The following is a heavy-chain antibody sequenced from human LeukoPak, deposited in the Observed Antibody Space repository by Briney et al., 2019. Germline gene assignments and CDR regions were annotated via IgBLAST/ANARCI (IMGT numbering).Heavy chain of an antibody. V-gene: IGHV3-7*03. J-gene: IGHJ6*02. Sequence: PGGSLRLSCVASGFSFSRNWMNWVRQAPGKGLEWVAIIKQDGSERYYVDSVKGRFTISRDDAKNSLYLQMNSLRAEDTAVYYCARDGSGSYDFWSGMDLWGQGTTVTVSS. CDR2: IKQDGSER. CDR3: ARDGSGSYDFWSGMDL. CDR1: GFSFSRNW. D-gene: IGHD3-3*01.